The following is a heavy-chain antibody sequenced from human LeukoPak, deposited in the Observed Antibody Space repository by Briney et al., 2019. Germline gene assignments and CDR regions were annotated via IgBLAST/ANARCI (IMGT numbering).Heavy chain of an antibody. Sequence: GGSLRLSCAASGFTFDDYDLNWVRQAPGKGLEWVSGISWNGRNTAYAESLKGRFTISRDNAKNSLYLQLDSLSAEDTAVYYCARETCTTCYTYSYNYYMDVWGRGTTVTVSS. D-gene: IGHD2-2*01. CDR2: ISWNGRNT. CDR3: ARETCTTCYTYSYNYYMDV. CDR1: GFTFDDYD. V-gene: IGHV3-20*04. J-gene: IGHJ6*03.